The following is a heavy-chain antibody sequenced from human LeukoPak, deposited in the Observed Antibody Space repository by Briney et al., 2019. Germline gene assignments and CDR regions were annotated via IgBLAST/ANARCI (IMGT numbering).Heavy chain of an antibody. CDR3: AREPGHYYGSGSLDY. CDR2: TYYRSKWYN. Sequence: PSQTLSLTCAISGDSFSSNSAAWNWIRQSPSRGLEWLGRTYYRSKWYNDYAVSVKSRITINPDTSKNQFSLQLDSVTPEDTAVYYCAREPGHYYGSGSLDYWGQGTLVTVSS. J-gene: IGHJ4*02. D-gene: IGHD3-10*01. CDR1: GDSFSSNSAA. V-gene: IGHV6-1*01.